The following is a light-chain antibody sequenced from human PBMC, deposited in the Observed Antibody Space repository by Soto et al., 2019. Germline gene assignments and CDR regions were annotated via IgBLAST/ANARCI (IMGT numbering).Light chain of an antibody. CDR2: EVI. CDR3: SSYTSTSTYV. CDR1: SSDVGGYHY. V-gene: IGLV2-14*01. J-gene: IGLJ1*01. Sequence: QSALAQPASVSGSPGQSITISCTGTSSDVGGYHYVSWYQQHPGKAPKLMIYEVINRPSGVSNRFSASKSGNTASLTISGLQAEDEADYYCSSYTSTSTYVFGTGTKVTAL.